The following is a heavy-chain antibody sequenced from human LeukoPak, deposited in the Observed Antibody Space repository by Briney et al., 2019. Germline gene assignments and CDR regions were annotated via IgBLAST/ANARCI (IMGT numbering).Heavy chain of an antibody. Sequence: SETLSLTCTVSGGSISSSSYYWSWIRQPPGKGLEWIGEINHSGSTNYNPSLKSRVTISVDTSKNQFSLKLSSVTAADTAVYYCARGEQQHYYYYGMDVWGQGTTVTVSS. V-gene: IGHV4-39*07. J-gene: IGHJ6*02. CDR2: INHSGST. D-gene: IGHD6-13*01. CDR1: GGSISSSSYY. CDR3: ARGEQQHYYYYGMDV.